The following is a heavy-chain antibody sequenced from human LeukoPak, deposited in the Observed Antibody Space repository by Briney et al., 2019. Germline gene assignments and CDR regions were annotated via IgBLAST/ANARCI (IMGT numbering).Heavy chain of an antibody. V-gene: IGHV4-30-2*01. Sequence: SSETLSLTCAVSGGSISSGGYSWSWIRQPPGKGLEWIGYIYHSGSTYYNPSLKSRVTISVDRSKNQFSLKLSSVTAADTAVYYCARALRCSSTSCYLRGWFDPWGQETLVTVSS. CDR3: ARALRCSSTSCYLRGWFDP. CDR1: GGSISSGGYS. D-gene: IGHD2-2*01. CDR2: IYHSGST. J-gene: IGHJ5*02.